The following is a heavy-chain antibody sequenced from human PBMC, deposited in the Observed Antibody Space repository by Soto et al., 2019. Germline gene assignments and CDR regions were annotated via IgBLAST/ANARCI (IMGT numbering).Heavy chain of an antibody. D-gene: IGHD6-6*01. CDR2: INHSGST. V-gene: IGHV4-34*01. CDR1: CGSFSSYY. Sequence: QVQLQQWGAGLLKPSETLSLTCAVYCGSFSSYYWSWIRQPPGKGLEWIGEINHSGSTNYNPSLKGRVTMSVNTSKTQFSLKLSSVTAADTAVYYCARTSRFDCWGQGTLVTVSS. J-gene: IGHJ4*02. CDR3: ARTSRFDC.